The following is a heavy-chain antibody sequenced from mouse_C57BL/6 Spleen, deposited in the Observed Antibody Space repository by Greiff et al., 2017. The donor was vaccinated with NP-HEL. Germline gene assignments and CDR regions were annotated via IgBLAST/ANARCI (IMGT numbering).Heavy chain of an antibody. CDR1: GFNIKDDY. D-gene: IGHD2-3*01. V-gene: IGHV14-4*01. J-gene: IGHJ3*01. CDR2: IDPENGDT. Sequence: EVKLMESGAELVRPGASVKLSCTASGFNIKDDYMHWVKQRPEQGLEWIGWIDPENGDTEYASKFQGKATITADTSSNTAYLQLSSLTSEDTAVYYCTTRGYYWFAYWGQGTLVTVSA. CDR3: TTRGYYWFAY.